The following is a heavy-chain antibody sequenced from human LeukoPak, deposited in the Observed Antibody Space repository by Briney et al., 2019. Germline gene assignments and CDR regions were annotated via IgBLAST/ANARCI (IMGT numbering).Heavy chain of an antibody. Sequence: SETLSLTCAVSGGSISSGGYSWSWIRRPPGKGLEWIGYIYHSGSTYYNPSLKSRVTISVDRSKNQFSLKLSSVTAADTAVYYCARGSEQQLVPDAFDIWGQGTMVTVSS. D-gene: IGHD6-13*01. CDR3: ARGSEQQLVPDAFDI. V-gene: IGHV4-30-2*01. CDR2: IYHSGST. CDR1: GGSISSGGYS. J-gene: IGHJ3*02.